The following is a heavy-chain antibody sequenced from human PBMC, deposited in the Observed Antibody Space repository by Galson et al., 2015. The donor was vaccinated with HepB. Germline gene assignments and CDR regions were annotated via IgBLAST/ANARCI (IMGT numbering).Heavy chain of an antibody. CDR2: INAGNGNT. D-gene: IGHD3-22*01. V-gene: IGHV1-3*01. CDR3: ARDKYDSFGYYPFDY. J-gene: IGHJ4*02. Sequence: SVKVSCKASGYIFTTYTMHWVRQAPGQRLEWMGWINAGNGNTKYSQKFQGRVTITRDTSVNTVYMEMSSLRTEDTAMYYCARDKYDSFGYYPFDYWGQGTLVTPSS. CDR1: GYIFTTYT.